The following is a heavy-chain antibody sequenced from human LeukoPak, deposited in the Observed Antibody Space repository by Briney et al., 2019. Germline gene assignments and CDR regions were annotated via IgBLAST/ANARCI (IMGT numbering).Heavy chain of an antibody. Sequence: SVKVSCKASGGTFSSYAISWVRQAPGQGLEWMGGIIPIFGTANYAQKFQGRVTITADESTSTAYMELSSLRSEDTAVYYCARAPKFTVTRESYYFDYWGQGTLVTVSS. CDR1: GGTFSSYA. J-gene: IGHJ4*02. CDR2: IIPIFGTA. V-gene: IGHV1-69*13. D-gene: IGHD4-17*01. CDR3: ARAPKFTVTRESYYFDY.